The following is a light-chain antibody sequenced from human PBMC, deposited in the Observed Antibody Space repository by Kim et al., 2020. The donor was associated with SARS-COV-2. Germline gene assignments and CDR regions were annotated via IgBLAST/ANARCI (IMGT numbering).Light chain of an antibody. J-gene: IGKJ1*01. V-gene: IGKV1-5*01. CDR2: HAS. Sequence: STLSASVGDSVSTACRASQCMSGLLALYQQMPGKAPNLLIYHASTLQGGVPSRFSGSGSGTEFTLTINNLQPDDFATYYCQHLGTFGLGTKVDIK. CDR3: QHLGT. CDR1: QCMSGL.